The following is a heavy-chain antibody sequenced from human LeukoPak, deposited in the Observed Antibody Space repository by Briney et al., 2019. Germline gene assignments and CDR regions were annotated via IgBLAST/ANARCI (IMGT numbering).Heavy chain of an antibody. V-gene: IGHV4-59*01. CDR3: ARYTAMVAFHAHGFDI. Sequence: PSETLSLTCTVSGGSISSYYWSWIRHPPGKGLEWIGYIYYSGSTNYNPSLKSRVTISVDTSKNQFSLKLSSVTAADTAVYYCARYTAMVAFHAHGFDIWGKGTMVTVS. J-gene: IGHJ3*02. CDR1: GGSISSYY. CDR2: IYYSGST. D-gene: IGHD5-18*01.